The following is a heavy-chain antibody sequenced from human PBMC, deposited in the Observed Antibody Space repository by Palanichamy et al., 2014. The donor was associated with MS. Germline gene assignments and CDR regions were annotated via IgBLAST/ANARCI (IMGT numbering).Heavy chain of an antibody. CDR1: GFTFRTYG. J-gene: IGHJ4*02. V-gene: IGHV3-30*18. CDR3: AKEFLYCSGGSCYGGLGSYFDY. CDR2: ISYDGSDK. Sequence: VQLVESGGGVVQPGRSLRLSCAASGFTFRTYGMHWVRQAPGRGLEWVALISYDGSDKYYADSVKGRFTISRDNSKNTLYLQTNSLRAEDTAVYYCAKEFLYCSGGSCYGGLGSYFDYWGQGTLVTVSS. D-gene: IGHD2-15*01.